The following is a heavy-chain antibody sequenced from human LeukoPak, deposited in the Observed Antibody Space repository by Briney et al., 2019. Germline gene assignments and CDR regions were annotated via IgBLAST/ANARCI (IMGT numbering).Heavy chain of an antibody. CDR2: IFYSGNT. V-gene: IGHV4-39*01. CDR3: VGDYGDYWVDY. CDR1: GGSISRTSHY. D-gene: IGHD4-17*01. Sequence: SSETLSLTCTVAGGSISRTSHYWGWIRQPPGKRLEWIGSIFYSGNTYHNPSLKSRVTISVDTSKNQFSLKLTSVTAADTAVYYCVGDYGDYWVDYWGPGTLVTVSS. J-gene: IGHJ4*02.